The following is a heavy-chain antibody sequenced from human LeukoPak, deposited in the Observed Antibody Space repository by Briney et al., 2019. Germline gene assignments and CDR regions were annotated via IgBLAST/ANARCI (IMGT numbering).Heavy chain of an antibody. CDR2: INAGNGNT. J-gene: IGHJ6*03. CDR3: ARALSIVVVVAADTYYYYYMDV. Sequence: GSVKVSCKASGYTFTSYAMHWVRQAPGQRLEWMGWINAGNGNTKYSQKLQGRVTMTTDTSTSTAYMELRSLRSDDTAVYYCARALSIVVVVAADTYYYYYMDVWGKGTTVTVSS. D-gene: IGHD2-15*01. V-gene: IGHV1-3*01. CDR1: GYTFTSYA.